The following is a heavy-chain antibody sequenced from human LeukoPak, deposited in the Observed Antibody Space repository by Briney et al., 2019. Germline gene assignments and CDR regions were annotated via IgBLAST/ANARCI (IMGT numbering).Heavy chain of an antibody. V-gene: IGHV3-23*01. CDR3: AKDRALHQFDY. J-gene: IGHJ4*02. CDR1: GFTFSSYS. CDR2: ISDSGGST. Sequence: GGSLRLSCAASGFTFSSYSMNWVRQAPGKGLEWVSSISDSGGSTYYADSVKGRFTISRDNSKNTLFLQMNSLRAEDTAIYYCAKDRALHQFDYWGQGTLVTVSS.